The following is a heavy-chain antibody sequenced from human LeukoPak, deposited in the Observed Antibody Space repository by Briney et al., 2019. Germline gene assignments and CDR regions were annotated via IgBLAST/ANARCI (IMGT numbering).Heavy chain of an antibody. CDR3: ARDLGYDFWSGYPEAHWFDP. Sequence: GGSLRLSCAASGFIFSSYSMNWVRQAPGKGLEWVSSISSSSSYIYYADSVKGRFTISRDNAKNSLYLQMNSLRAEDTAVYYCARDLGYDFWSGYPEAHWFDPWGQGTLVTVSS. V-gene: IGHV3-21*01. CDR1: GFIFSSYS. CDR2: ISSSSSYI. J-gene: IGHJ5*02. D-gene: IGHD3-3*01.